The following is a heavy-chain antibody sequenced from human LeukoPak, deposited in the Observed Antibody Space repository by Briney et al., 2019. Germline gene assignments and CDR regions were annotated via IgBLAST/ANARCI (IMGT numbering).Heavy chain of an antibody. CDR3: ATPYCSGISCLDVFNM. CDR2: KYYSGSA. Sequence: SQTLSLTCNVSGVSVSDGRYYWTWIRQHPGKGLEWIGYKYYSGSAKYNPSLKSRLTISIDTSKNQFSLQLSSVTAADTATHYCATPYCSGISCLDVFNMWGQGTRVTASS. V-gene: IGHV4-31*03. D-gene: IGHD2-2*01. J-gene: IGHJ3*02. CDR1: GVSVSDGRYY.